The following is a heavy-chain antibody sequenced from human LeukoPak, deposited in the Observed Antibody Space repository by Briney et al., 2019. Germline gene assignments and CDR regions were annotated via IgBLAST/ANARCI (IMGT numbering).Heavy chain of an antibody. J-gene: IGHJ4*02. CDR3: ARVGDSGYDFWFDY. V-gene: IGHV1-2*02. CDR2: INPNSGGT. Sequence: ASVKVSCKASGYTFTGYYMHWVRHAPGQGLEWMGWINPNSGGTNYAQKFQGRVTMTRDTSISTAYMELSRLRSDDTAVYYCARVGDSGYDFWFDYWGQGTLVTVSS. CDR1: GYTFTGYY. D-gene: IGHD5-12*01.